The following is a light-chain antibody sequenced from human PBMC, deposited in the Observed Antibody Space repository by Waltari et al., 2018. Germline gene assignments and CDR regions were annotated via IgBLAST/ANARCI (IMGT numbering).Light chain of an antibody. J-gene: IGKJ4*01. CDR2: GAS. CDR1: QNFSSCY. CDR3: QHYGTSPPLT. Sequence: STRAPQNFSSCYLARYQHKPGQAPSLLLYGASTRAACWPVRFSGSGSGTDFTLTISRLEPEDCAVYYCQHYGTSPPLTFGGGTKVEIK. V-gene: IGKV3-20*01.